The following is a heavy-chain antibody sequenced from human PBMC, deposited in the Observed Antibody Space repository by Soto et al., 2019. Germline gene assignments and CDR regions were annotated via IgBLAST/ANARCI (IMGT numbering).Heavy chain of an antibody. V-gene: IGHV1-18*01. J-gene: IGHJ5*02. Sequence: QVQLVQSGAEVKKPGASVKVSCKASGYTCTSYGLSWVRQAPGEGLEWMGWISAYNGNTNYAQKLQGRVTMTTDTSTSTAYMELRSLRSDDTAVYYCARAGASITIFGVVENWFDPWGQGTLVTVSS. CDR3: ARAGASITIFGVVENWFDP. CDR1: GYTCTSYG. D-gene: IGHD3-3*01. CDR2: ISAYNGNT.